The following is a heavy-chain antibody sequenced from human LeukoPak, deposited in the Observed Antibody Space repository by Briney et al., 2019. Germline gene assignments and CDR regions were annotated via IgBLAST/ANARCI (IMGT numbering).Heavy chain of an antibody. CDR2: ISTGSSNI. D-gene: IGHD3-22*01. V-gene: IGHV3-11*04. J-gene: IGHJ4*02. CDR3: ARSYDSSGYPSDY. Sequence: PGGSLRLSCAASGFTFSDYYMSWIRQAPGKGLEWLSYISTGSSNIYYADSVKGRFTISRDNAKNSLDLQMNSLRTEDTAVYYCARSYDSSGYPSDYWGQGTLVTVSS. CDR1: GFTFSDYY.